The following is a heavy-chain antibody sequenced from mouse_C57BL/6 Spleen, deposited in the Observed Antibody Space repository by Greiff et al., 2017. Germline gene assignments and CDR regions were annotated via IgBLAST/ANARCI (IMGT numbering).Heavy chain of an antibody. CDR2: INPSTGGT. CDR3: ASMGNYDGFAY. CDR1: GYSFTGYY. J-gene: IGHJ3*01. Sequence: EVQLQESGPELVKPGASVKISCKASGYSFTGYYMNWVKQSPEKSLEWIGEINPSTGGTTYNQKFKAKATLTVDKSSSTAYMQLKSLTSEDSAVYYCASMGNYDGFAYWGQGTLVTVSA. D-gene: IGHD2-1*01. V-gene: IGHV1-42*01.